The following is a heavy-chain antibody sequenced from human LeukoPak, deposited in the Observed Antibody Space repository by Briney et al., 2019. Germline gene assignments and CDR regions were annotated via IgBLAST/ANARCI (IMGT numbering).Heavy chain of an antibody. CDR1: GFTFSSYG. CDR2: IWYDGSNK. J-gene: IGHJ6*02. CDR3: ARDLYDSSGYYYYYYYGMDV. V-gene: IGHV3-33*01. Sequence: GRSLRLSCAASGFTFSSYGMHWVRQAPGKGLEWVAVIWYDGSNKYYADSVKGRFAISRDNSKNTLYLQMNSLRAEDTAVYYCARDLYDSSGYYYYYYYGMDVWGQGTTVTVSS. D-gene: IGHD3-22*01.